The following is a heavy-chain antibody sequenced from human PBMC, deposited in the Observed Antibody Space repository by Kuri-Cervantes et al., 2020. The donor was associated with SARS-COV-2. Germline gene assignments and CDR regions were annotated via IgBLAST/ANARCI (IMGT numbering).Heavy chain of an antibody. CDR2: IIPIFGTA. CDR1: GGTLSRYA. J-gene: IGHJ6*02. Sequence: SVKVSCKATGGTLSRYAISWVRQAPGQGLEWMGGIIPIFGTANYAQKFQGRVTITADESTSTAYMELSSLRSDDTAVYYCARDDYGDDSYYSYGMNVWGQGTPVTVSS. CDR3: ARDDYGDDSYYSYGMNV. V-gene: IGHV1-69*13. D-gene: IGHD4-17*01.